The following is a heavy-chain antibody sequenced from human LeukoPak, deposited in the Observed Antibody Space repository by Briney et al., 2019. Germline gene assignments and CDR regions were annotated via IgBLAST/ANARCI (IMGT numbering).Heavy chain of an antibody. CDR3: ARGRSGSYRELAY. Sequence: ASVKVSCKASGYTFTGYYMHWVRQAPGQGPEWMGWINPNSGGTNYAQKFQGRVTMTRDTSISTAYMELSRLRSDDTAVYYCARGRSGSYRELAYWGQGTLVTVSS. V-gene: IGHV1-2*02. D-gene: IGHD1-26*01. CDR1: GYTFTGYY. J-gene: IGHJ4*02. CDR2: INPNSGGT.